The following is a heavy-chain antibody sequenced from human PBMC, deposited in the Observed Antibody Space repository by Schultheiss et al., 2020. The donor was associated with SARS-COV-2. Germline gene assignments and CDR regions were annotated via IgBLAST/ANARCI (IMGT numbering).Heavy chain of an antibody. CDR1: GFAFSTYS. J-gene: IGHJ6*02. CDR2: ISGSSTAI. CDR3: AKTLYSGPREFYYYALDV. V-gene: IGHV3-48*01. D-gene: IGHD5-12*01. Sequence: GGSLRLSCAASGFAFSTYSMNWVRQAPGKGLEWLSYISGSSTAIHYADSVKGRFTISRDNSKSTVHLQMNSLKAEDTAVYYCAKTLYSGPREFYYYALDVWGQGTTVTVSS.